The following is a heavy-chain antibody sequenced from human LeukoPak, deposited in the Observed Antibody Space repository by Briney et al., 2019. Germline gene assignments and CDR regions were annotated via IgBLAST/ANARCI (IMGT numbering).Heavy chain of an antibody. D-gene: IGHD4-17*01. Sequence: SETLSLTCTVSGGSISSYDWNWIRQPPGKGLEWIGYIYSSGSTNYNPSLKSRVTISLDTSKNQFSLKLSSVTAADTAVYYCARAFRLATVTTPDAFDIWGQGTMVTVSS. V-gene: IGHV4-59*01. J-gene: IGHJ3*02. CDR3: ARAFRLATVTTPDAFDI. CDR2: IYSSGST. CDR1: GGSISSYD.